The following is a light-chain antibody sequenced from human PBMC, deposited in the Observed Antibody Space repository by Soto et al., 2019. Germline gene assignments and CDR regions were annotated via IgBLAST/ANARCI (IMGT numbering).Light chain of an antibody. Sequence: DIQMTQSPSSLSTSEGDRVTITCRASQAISNYLAWFQQKPGKAPQSLIYAASSLQSGVPSKFSGSGSGTDFTLTISSLQPEDFATYYCQQYYSYPLTFGGGTKMEIK. CDR2: AAS. J-gene: IGKJ4*01. V-gene: IGKV1-16*02. CDR3: QQYYSYPLT. CDR1: QAISNY.